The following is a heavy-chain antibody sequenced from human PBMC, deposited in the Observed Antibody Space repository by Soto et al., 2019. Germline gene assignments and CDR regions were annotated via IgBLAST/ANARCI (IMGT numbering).Heavy chain of an antibody. Sequence: EVQLVESGGGLVKPGGSLRLSCAASGFTFSSYSMNWVRQAPGKGLEWVSSISSSSSYIYYADSVKGRFTISRDNAKNSPYLQMNSLRAEDTAVYYCARGGNDFWSGSYYYYYMDVWGKGTTVTVSS. CDR3: ARGGNDFWSGSYYYYYMDV. CDR1: GFTFSSYS. D-gene: IGHD3-3*01. J-gene: IGHJ6*03. CDR2: ISSSSSYI. V-gene: IGHV3-21*01.